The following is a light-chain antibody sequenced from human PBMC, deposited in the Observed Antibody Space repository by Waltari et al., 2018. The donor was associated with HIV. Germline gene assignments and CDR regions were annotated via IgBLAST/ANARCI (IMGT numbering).Light chain of an antibody. CDR3: QQYNNWPPRIT. Sequence: DIVMPQSPATLSVSPGEGAILSCRTSQTISSDLAWYLQKPGQAPRLIISSASTRATGIPARFSGSGSGTEFTLTISSLQSEDFGIYYCQQYNNWPPRITFGQGTRLEIK. J-gene: IGKJ5*01. CDR1: QTISSD. V-gene: IGKV3D-15*01. CDR2: SAS.